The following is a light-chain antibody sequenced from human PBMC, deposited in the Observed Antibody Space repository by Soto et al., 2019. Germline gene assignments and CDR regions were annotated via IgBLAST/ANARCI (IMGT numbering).Light chain of an antibody. CDR2: AAS. Sequence: DIQMTQSPSSLSVSVGDRVTITCRASQSISSCLNWYQQKPGKAPKLLIYAASSLQSGAPSRFSGSGSGTDFTLTISSLQLEDSATYYCQQSCSSPLTFGGGTKVEIK. CDR3: QQSCSSPLT. V-gene: IGKV1-39*01. CDR1: QSISSC. J-gene: IGKJ4*01.